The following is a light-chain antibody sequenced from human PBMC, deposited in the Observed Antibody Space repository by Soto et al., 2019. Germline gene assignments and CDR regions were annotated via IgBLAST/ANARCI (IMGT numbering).Light chain of an antibody. CDR2: DAS. CDR3: QQYDNLPFT. J-gene: IGKJ3*01. V-gene: IGKV1-33*01. Sequence: DIQMTKSTSSLSASVGDRVTITCQASQDISNYLNWYQQKTGKAPKPLIYDASNLETGVPSRFSGSGSRTDFTFTISSLQPEDIETYYCQQYDNLPFTFGPGTKLDIK. CDR1: QDISNY.